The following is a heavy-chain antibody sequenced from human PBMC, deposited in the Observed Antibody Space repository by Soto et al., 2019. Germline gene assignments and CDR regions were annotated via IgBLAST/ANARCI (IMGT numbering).Heavy chain of an antibody. CDR1: GFTFSSYA. D-gene: IGHD3-3*01. Sequence: GGSLRLSCAASGFTFSSYAMHWVRQAPGKGLEWVAVISYDGSNKYYADSVKGRFTISRDNSKNTLYLQMNSLRAEDTAVYYCARDIITIFGVVPHQIFPTGTYCYYGMDVWGQGTTVTVSS. V-gene: IGHV3-30-3*01. CDR2: ISYDGSNK. CDR3: ARDIITIFGVVPHQIFPTGTYCYYGMDV. J-gene: IGHJ6*02.